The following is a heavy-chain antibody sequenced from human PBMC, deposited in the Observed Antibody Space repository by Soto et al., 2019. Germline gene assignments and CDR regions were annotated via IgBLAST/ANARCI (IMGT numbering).Heavy chain of an antibody. Sequence: PSETLSLTCTVSGGSVSSGRLYWSWIRQPPGKGLEWIGYIYYSGSTKYNPPLRSRVTISVDTSKNQFSLKLTSVTAADTAVYYCARSGSGSGWLGGQGTLVTVSS. J-gene: IGHJ4*02. V-gene: IGHV4-61*01. D-gene: IGHD6-19*01. CDR1: GGSVSSGRLY. CDR3: ARSGSGSGWL. CDR2: IYYSGST.